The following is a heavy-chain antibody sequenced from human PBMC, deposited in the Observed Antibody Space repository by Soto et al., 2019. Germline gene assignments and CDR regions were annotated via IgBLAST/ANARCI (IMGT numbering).Heavy chain of an antibody. D-gene: IGHD1-26*01. Sequence: SETLSLTCTVSGGSISSGGYYWSWIRQHPGKGLEWIGYIYYSGGTYYNPSLKSRVTISVDTSKNQFSLKLSSVTAADTAVYYCAAGELAIYYFDYWGQGTLVTVSS. CDR1: GGSISSGGYY. V-gene: IGHV4-31*03. CDR2: IYYSGGT. CDR3: AAGELAIYYFDY. J-gene: IGHJ4*02.